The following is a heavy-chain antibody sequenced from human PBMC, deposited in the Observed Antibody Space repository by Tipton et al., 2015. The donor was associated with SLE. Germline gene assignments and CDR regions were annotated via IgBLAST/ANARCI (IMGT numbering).Heavy chain of an antibody. CDR3: ARVGDYYGSGSLLD. Sequence: TLSLTCTVSGGSISSHYWSWIRQPPGKGLEWIGYIYYSGSTNYNPSLKSRVTISVDTSKNQFSLKLSSVTAADTAVYYCARVGDYYGSGSLLDWGQGTLVTVSS. D-gene: IGHD3-10*01. CDR1: GGSISSHY. CDR2: IYYSGST. V-gene: IGHV4-59*11. J-gene: IGHJ4*02.